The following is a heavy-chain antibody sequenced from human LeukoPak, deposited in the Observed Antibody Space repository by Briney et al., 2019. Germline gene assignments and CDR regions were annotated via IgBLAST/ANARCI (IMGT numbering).Heavy chain of an antibody. D-gene: IGHD2-8*02. V-gene: IGHV4-34*01. Sequence: PSETLSLTCAVYGGSFSGYYWSWIRQPPGKGLEWIGEINHSGSTNYNPSLKSRVTISVDTSKNQFSLKLSSVTAADTAVYYCARDRRLYCTGGVCYFDAFDIWGQGTMVTVPS. CDR2: INHSGST. CDR1: GGSFSGYY. CDR3: ARDRRLYCTGGVCYFDAFDI. J-gene: IGHJ3*02.